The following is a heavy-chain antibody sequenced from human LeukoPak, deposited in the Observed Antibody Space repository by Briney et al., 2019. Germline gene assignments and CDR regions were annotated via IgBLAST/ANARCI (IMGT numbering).Heavy chain of an antibody. Sequence: GGSLRLSCAASGFTFSSYAMSWVRQAPGKGLEWVSAISGSGGSTYYADSVKGRFTISRDNSKNTLYLQMNSLRAEDTAVYYCAKDPNYDSSGYYYIDYWGQGTLVTVSS. J-gene: IGHJ4*02. V-gene: IGHV3-23*01. CDR1: GFTFSSYA. CDR2: ISGSGGST. CDR3: AKDPNYDSSGYYYIDY. D-gene: IGHD3-22*01.